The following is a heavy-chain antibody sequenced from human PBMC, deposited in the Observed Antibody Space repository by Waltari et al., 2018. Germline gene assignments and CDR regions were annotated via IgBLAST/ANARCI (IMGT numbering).Heavy chain of an antibody. CDR1: GFAASDNY. V-gene: IGHV3-53*01. Sequence: EVQVVESGGGLIQPGGSLRLSCAASGFAASDNYMSWVRQAPGKGLGWVAVIDSVVRAYYADAVKGRFTISRDSSDNTFYRQMSSLRVEDTAVYYCARGPPISAKWELCWFDYWGQGTLVTVSS. D-gene: IGHD3-16*01. CDR3: ARGPPISAKWELCWFDY. J-gene: IGHJ4*02. CDR2: IDSVVRA.